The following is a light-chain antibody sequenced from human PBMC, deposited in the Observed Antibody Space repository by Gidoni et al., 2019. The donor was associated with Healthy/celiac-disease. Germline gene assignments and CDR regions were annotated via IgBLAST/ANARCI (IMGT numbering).Light chain of an antibody. J-gene: IGKJ1*01. V-gene: IGKV1-5*03. CDR3: QQYNSYPST. CDR2: KAS. CDR1: QSISSW. Sequence: DIQMTQSPSTLPASVGDRFTITCRASQSISSWLAWYQQKPGNAPKLLIYKASSLESGVPPRFSGSGSGTEFTLTISSLQPDDVATYYCQQYNSYPSTFXQXTKVEIK.